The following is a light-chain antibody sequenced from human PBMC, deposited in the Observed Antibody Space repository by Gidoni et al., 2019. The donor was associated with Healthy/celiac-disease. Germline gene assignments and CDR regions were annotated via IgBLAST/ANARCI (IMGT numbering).Light chain of an antibody. CDR2: GNS. J-gene: IGLJ1*01. CDR3: QSYDSSLSVNYV. Sequence: QSVLTQPPSVSGAPGQRVPISCTGRSSNIGAGYDVHWYQQLPGTAPKLLIYGNSNRPSGVPDRFSGSKSGTSASLAITGLQAEDEADYYCQSYDSSLSVNYVFGTGTKVTVL. V-gene: IGLV1-40*01. CDR1: SSNIGAGYD.